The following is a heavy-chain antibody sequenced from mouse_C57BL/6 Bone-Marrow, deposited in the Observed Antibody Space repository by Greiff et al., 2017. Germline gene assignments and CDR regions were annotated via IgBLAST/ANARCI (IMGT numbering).Heavy chain of an antibody. CDR1: GYTFTGYW. D-gene: IGHD2-2*01. Sequence: QVQLQQSGAELMKPGASVKLSCKATGYTFTGYWIEWVKQRPGHGLEWIGEILPGSGGTKYNEKFKSKATLTVDKPSSTAYMQLSSLTSEDSAVYYCAKWLGGYWGQGTTLTVSS. CDR3: AKWLGGY. J-gene: IGHJ2*01. V-gene: IGHV1-9*01. CDR2: ILPGSGGT.